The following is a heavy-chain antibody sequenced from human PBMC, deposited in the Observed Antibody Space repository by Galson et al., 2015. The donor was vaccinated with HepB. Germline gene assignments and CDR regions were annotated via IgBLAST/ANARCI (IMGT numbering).Heavy chain of an antibody. D-gene: IGHD4-17*01. Sequence: SLRLSCAASGFTFSSYAMSWVRQAPGKGLEWVSAISGSGGSTYYADSVKGRFTISRDNSKNTLYLQMNSLRAEDTAVYYCAKHRRRHTVTTSSMGAFDIWGQGTMVTVSS. J-gene: IGHJ3*02. V-gene: IGHV3-23*01. CDR1: GFTFSSYA. CDR2: ISGSGGST. CDR3: AKHRRRHTVTTSSMGAFDI.